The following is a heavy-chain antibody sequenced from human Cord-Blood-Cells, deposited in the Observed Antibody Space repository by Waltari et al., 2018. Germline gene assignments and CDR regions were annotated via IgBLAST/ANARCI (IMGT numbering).Heavy chain of an antibody. J-gene: IGHJ4*02. CDR2: ISYDGSNK. V-gene: IGHV3-30*04. D-gene: IGHD1-26*01. Sequence: QVQLVESGGGVVQPGRSLRPSCAPSGFPFSCYSMHCVRQAPGKGLEWVAVISYDGSNKYYADSVKGRFTISRDNSKNTLYLQMNSLRAEDTAVYYCARIDSHGSYYDYWGQGTLVTVSS. CDR3: ARIDSHGSYYDY. CDR1: GFPFSCYS.